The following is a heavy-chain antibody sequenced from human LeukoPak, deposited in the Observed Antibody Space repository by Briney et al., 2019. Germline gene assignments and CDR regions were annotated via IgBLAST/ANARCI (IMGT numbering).Heavy chain of an antibody. V-gene: IGHV3-66*02. CDR1: GFSVSDNY. CDR3: ARDSPINFSRAFDV. D-gene: IGHD5-24*01. Sequence: GGSLRLSCAASGFSVSDNYINWVRQAPGKGLEWVSIIYSDGMTYYGDSVKGRFTISRDNSKNTLYLQMNSPRTEDTAVYYCARDSPINFSRAFDVWGHGTMVTVSS. J-gene: IGHJ3*01. CDR2: IYSDGMT.